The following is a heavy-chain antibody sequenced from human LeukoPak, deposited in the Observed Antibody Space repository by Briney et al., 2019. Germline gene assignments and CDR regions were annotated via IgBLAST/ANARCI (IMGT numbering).Heavy chain of an antibody. CDR2: IRYDGSNK. D-gene: IGHD6-13*01. Sequence: GGSLRLSCAASGFTFSSYGMHWVRQAPGKGLEWVAFIRYDGSNKYYADSVKGRFTISRDNSKNTLYLQMNSLRAEDTAVYYCAKVRQYSSNLLFDYWGQGTLVTVSS. V-gene: IGHV3-30*02. CDR1: GFTFSSYG. J-gene: IGHJ4*02. CDR3: AKVRQYSSNLLFDY.